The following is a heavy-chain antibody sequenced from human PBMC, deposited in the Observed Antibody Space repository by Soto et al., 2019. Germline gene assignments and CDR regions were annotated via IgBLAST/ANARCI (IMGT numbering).Heavy chain of an antibody. CDR3: ASAGRELLRAFDI. D-gene: IGHD1-26*01. Sequence: QVQLQQWGAGLLKPSETLSLTCAVYGGSFSGYYWSWIRQPPGKGLEWIGEINHSGSTNYNPSLKKRVTISVDTSKNQFSLKLRSVTAAYTAVYYCASAGRELLRAFDIWGQGKMVTVSS. CDR2: INHSGST. V-gene: IGHV4-34*01. J-gene: IGHJ3*02. CDR1: GGSFSGYY.